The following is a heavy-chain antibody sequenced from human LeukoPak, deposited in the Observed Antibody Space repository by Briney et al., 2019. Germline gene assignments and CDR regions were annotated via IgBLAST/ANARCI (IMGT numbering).Heavy chain of an antibody. J-gene: IGHJ6*02. D-gene: IGHD6-19*01. CDR3: ATNLRDSSGWYTPWVNYGMDV. V-gene: IGHV1-2*02. Sequence: GASVKVSCKASGYTFTGYYMHWVRQAPGQGLEWMGWINPNSGGTNYAQKFQGRVTMTRDTSISTAYMELSRLRSDDTAVYYCATNLRDSSGWYTPWVNYGMDVWGQGTTVTVSS. CDR2: INPNSGGT. CDR1: GYTFTGYY.